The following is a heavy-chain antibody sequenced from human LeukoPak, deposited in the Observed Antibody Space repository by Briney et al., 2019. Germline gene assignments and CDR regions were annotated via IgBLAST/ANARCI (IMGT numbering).Heavy chain of an antibody. J-gene: IGHJ5*02. D-gene: IGHD3-16*01. V-gene: IGHV3-33*01. CDR1: GFTFSSYT. CDR2: LWSDGRTE. CDR3: ARRFLTGLGGNWFDP. Sequence: TGGSLRLSCAASGFTFSSYTMHWARQAPGKGLEWVAVLWSDGRTEKYADSVKGRFTVSRDNFKNTLYLQTNSLRVEDTAVYYCARRFLTGLGGNWFDPWGQGTLVTVSS.